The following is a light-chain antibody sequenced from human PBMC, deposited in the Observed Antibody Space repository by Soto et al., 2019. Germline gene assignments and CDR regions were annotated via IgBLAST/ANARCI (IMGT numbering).Light chain of an antibody. CDR1: QSVSSY. CDR3: QERSNWPPRYT. CDR2: DAS. Sequence: EIVLTQSPATLSLSPGERATLSCRASQSVSSYLAWYQQKPGQAPRLLIHDASNRATGIPARFSGSGSGTDVTLTISSLEPEDFAVYDCQERSNWPPRYTFGQGTKLEIK. V-gene: IGKV3-11*01. J-gene: IGKJ2*01.